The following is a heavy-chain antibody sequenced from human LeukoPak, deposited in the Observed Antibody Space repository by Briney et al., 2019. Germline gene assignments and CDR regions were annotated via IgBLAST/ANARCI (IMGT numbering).Heavy chain of an antibody. J-gene: IGHJ4*02. V-gene: IGHV3-30*18. CDR2: ISSDGSDK. CDR1: GLTFSTYG. Sequence: PGGSLRLSCAASGLTFSTYGMHWVRQAPGKGLEWVAVISSDGSDKYYADSVKGRFAISRDNSKNTLYLQMNSLRAEDTAVYYCAKEGRFYYDTSSYYYDYFDYWGQGILVTVSS. D-gene: IGHD3-22*01. CDR3: AKEGRFYYDTSSYYYDYFDY.